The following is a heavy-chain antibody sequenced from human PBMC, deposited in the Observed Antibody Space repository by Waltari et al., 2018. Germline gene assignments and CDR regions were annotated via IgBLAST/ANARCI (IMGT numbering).Heavy chain of an antibody. CDR2: INTYNDNT. Sequence: QVQLVQSGAEVKKPGASVKVSCKTSGYPFRRYGTTWVRRAPGQGLEWMGWINTYNDNTKYAQKLQDRVTLTTDTSATTAYMELRSLTSDDTAVYYCARPYSSGLTYYFDSWGQGTLVTVSS. D-gene: IGHD2-21*01. J-gene: IGHJ4*02. V-gene: IGHV1-18*01. CDR3: ARPYSSGLTYYFDS. CDR1: GYPFRRYG.